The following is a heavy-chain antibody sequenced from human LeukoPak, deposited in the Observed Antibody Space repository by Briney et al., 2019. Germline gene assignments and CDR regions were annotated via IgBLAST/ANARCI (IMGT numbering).Heavy chain of an antibody. CDR3: ARDAYYDFWSGDLVAGDDDAFDI. CDR2: ISAYNGNT. CDR1: GYTFTSYG. Sequence: ASVKVSCKASGYTFTSYGISWVRQAPGQGLEWMGWISAYNGNTNYAQELQGRVTMTTDTSTSTAYMELRSLRSDDTAVYYCARDAYYDFWSGDLVAGDDDAFDIWGQGTMVTVSS. J-gene: IGHJ3*02. V-gene: IGHV1-18*01. D-gene: IGHD3-3*01.